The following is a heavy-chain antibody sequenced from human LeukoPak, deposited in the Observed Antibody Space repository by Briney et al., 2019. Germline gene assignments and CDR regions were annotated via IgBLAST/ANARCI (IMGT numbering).Heavy chain of an antibody. CDR1: GFTFSSYW. Sequence: GGSLRLSCTASGFTFSSYWMSWVRQAPGKGLEWVGRIKSKTDGGTSDYAAPVKGRFTISRDDSKNTLYLQMNSLKTEDTAVYYCTTDPVRGLVDYWGQGTLVTVSS. V-gene: IGHV3-15*01. J-gene: IGHJ4*02. CDR3: TTDPVRGLVDY. CDR2: IKSKTDGGTS.